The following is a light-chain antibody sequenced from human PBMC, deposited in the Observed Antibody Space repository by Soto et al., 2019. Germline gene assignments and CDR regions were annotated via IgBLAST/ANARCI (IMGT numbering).Light chain of an antibody. CDR1: QGISSY. J-gene: IGKJ2*01. CDR2: AAS. Sequence: AIRMTQSPSSFSASTGDRVTITCRASQGISSYLAWYQQKPGKAPKLLIYAASTLQSGVPSRFSGSGSGTDVTLTISCLQSADFATYYCQQYYSYPYTFGQGTKLEIK. V-gene: IGKV1-8*01. CDR3: QQYYSYPYT.